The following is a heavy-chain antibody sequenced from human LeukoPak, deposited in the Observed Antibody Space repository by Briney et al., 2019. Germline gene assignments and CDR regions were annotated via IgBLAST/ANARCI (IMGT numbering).Heavy chain of an antibody. D-gene: IGHD3-10*01. V-gene: IGHV1-2*02. Sequence: ASVKVSCKASGYTFTDYYMHWLRQAPGQGPEWMGWINPDSGDTKSAQKFQGRVIMTRETSIRTAYMELSRLRPDDTAAYYCARDGSLDYWGQGTQVTVSS. CDR1: GYTFTDYY. CDR2: INPDSGDT. J-gene: IGHJ4*02. CDR3: ARDGSLDY.